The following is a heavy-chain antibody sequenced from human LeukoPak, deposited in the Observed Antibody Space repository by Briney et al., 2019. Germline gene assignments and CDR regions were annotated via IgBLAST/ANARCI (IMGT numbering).Heavy chain of an antibody. D-gene: IGHD4-23*01. J-gene: IGHJ4*02. V-gene: IGHV4-34*01. Sequence: PSETLSLTCAVYGGSFSGYYWSWIRQPPGKGLEWIGEINHSGSTNYNPSLKSRVTIPVDTSKNQFSLKLSSVTAADTAVYYCATLYPPADYGGNKNFDYWGQGTLVTVSS. CDR1: GGSFSGYY. CDR2: INHSGST. CDR3: ATLYPPADYGGNKNFDY.